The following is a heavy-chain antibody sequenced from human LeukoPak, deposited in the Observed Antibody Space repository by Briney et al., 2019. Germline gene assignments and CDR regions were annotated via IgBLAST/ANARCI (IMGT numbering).Heavy chain of an antibody. D-gene: IGHD1-20*01. CDR1: SGSFSAYY. CDR2: INHMGST. J-gene: IGHJ4*02. Sequence: SETLSLTCAVYSGSFSAYYWSWIRQPPGKGLEWIGEINHMGSTKYNPSLKSRVTISVDTSKSQLSLNLRSVTAADTAVYYCARELIGTTTFDSWGQGTLVTVSS. V-gene: IGHV4-34*01. CDR3: ARELIGTTTFDS.